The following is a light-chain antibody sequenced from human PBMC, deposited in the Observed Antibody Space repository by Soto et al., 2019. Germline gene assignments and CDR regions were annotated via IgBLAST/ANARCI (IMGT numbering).Light chain of an antibody. Sequence: EIVMTQSPATLSVSPGERATLSCRASQSVGSRLAWYQQKPGQAPRLLIYDASTRATGFPARFSGSGSGTEFTLTISSLQSEDFAVYYCQQYNNWPPFTFGPGTKVDIK. CDR3: QQYNNWPPFT. V-gene: IGKV3-15*01. CDR2: DAS. J-gene: IGKJ3*01. CDR1: QSVGSR.